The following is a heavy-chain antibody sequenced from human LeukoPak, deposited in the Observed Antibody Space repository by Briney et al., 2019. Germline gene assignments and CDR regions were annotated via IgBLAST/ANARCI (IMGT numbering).Heavy chain of an antibody. CDR1: GFTFSSYS. CDR2: ISSSSSYI. CDR3: ARDSLVVVAATSAQSDY. J-gene: IGHJ4*02. V-gene: IGHV3-21*01. D-gene: IGHD2-15*01. Sequence: GGSLRLSCAASGFTFSSYSMNWVRQAPGRGLEWVSSISSSSSYIYYAHSVKGRFTISRDNAKNSLYLQMNSLRAEDTAVYYCARDSLVVVAATSAQSDYWGQGTLVTVSS.